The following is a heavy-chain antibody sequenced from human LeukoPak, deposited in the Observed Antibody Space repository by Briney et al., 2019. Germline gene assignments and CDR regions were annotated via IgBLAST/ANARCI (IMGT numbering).Heavy chain of an antibody. D-gene: IGHD3-22*01. V-gene: IGHV4-38-2*02. CDR2: IYHSGST. Sequence: KPSETLSLTCTVSGYSISSGYYWGWIRQPPGKGLEWIGSIYHSGSTYYNPSLKSRVTISVDTSKNQFSLKLSSVTAADTAVYYCARDVYYDSSGYYSYYFDYWGQGTLVTVSS. J-gene: IGHJ4*02. CDR3: ARDVYYDSSGYYSYYFDY. CDR1: GYSISSGYY.